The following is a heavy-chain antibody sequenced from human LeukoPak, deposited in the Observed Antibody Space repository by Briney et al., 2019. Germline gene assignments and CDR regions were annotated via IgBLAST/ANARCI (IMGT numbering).Heavy chain of an antibody. V-gene: IGHV1-18*01. CDR1: GYTFTSYG. D-gene: IGHD3-22*01. J-gene: IGHJ4*02. CDR2: ISAYNGNT. Sequence: GASVKVSCKASGYTFTSYGISWVRQAPGQGLEWMGWISAYNGNTNYAQKLQGRVTMTTDTSTSTAYMELRSLRSDDPAVYYCARVQWQITHDSRAQTDYWGQGTLVTVSS. CDR3: ARVQWQITHDSRAQTDY.